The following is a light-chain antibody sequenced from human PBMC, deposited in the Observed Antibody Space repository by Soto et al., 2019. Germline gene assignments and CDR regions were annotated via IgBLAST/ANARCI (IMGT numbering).Light chain of an antibody. J-gene: IGLJ2*01. CDR2: DVN. CDR1: SSDVGAYNY. V-gene: IGLV2-11*01. CDR3: CSYAGSYTVI. Sequence: QSALTQPRSVSGSPGQSVTISCTGTSSDVGAYNYVSWYQQLPGRAPKLIIYDVNLRPSGVPDRFSGSKSANTASLTISGLHAEDEADYHCCSYAGSYTVIFGGGTKLTVL.